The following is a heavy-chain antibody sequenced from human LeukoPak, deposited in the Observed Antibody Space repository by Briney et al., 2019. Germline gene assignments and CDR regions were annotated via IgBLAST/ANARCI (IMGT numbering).Heavy chain of an antibody. J-gene: IGHJ6*04. CDR2: INHSGST. Sequence: SETLSLTCAVYGGSFSGYYWSWIRQPPGKGLEWIGEINHSGSTNYNPSLKSRVTISVDTSKNQFSLKLSSVTAADTAVYYCARGPYGSGSARDYYYYGMDVWGKGTTVTVSS. D-gene: IGHD3-10*01. CDR3: ARGPYGSGSARDYYYYGMDV. V-gene: IGHV4-34*01. CDR1: GGSFSGYY.